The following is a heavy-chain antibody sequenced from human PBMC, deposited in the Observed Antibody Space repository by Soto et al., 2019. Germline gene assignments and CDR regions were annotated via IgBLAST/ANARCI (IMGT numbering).Heavy chain of an antibody. CDR2: ISGSGGST. CDR1: GFTFRSYA. Sequence: GSLRLSCAASGFTFRSYAMSWFRQAPGKGLEWVSAISGSGGSTYYADSVKGRFTISRDNSKNTLYLQMNSLRAEDTAVYYCAKDLRGGMDVWGQGTTVTVSS. D-gene: IGHD3-10*01. J-gene: IGHJ6*02. V-gene: IGHV3-23*01. CDR3: AKDLRGGMDV.